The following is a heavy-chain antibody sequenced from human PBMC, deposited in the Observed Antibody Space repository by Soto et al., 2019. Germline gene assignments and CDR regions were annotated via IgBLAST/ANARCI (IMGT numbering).Heavy chain of an antibody. CDR1: GFTFSSYA. V-gene: IGHV3-30-3*01. J-gene: IGHJ6*02. Sequence: PGGSLRLSCAASGFTFSSYAMHWVRQAPGKGLEWVAVISYDGSNKYYADSVKGRFTISRDNSKNTLYLQMNSLRAEDTAVYYCARDQRRLIVGATRSYGMDVWGQGTTVTVSS. D-gene: IGHD1-26*01. CDR3: ARDQRRLIVGATRSYGMDV. CDR2: ISYDGSNK.